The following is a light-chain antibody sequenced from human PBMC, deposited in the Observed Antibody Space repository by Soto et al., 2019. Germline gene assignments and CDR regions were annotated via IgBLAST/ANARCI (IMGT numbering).Light chain of an antibody. J-gene: IGLJ1*01. CDR3: SPFAGTNNYV. V-gene: IGLV2-8*01. CDR2: EVS. CDR1: SSDVGGYNY. Sequence: QSVLTQPPSASGSPGQSVTISCTGTSSDVGGYNYVSWYQQHPGKAPKLMIYEVSKRPSGVPGRFSGSKSGNTASLTVSGLQAEDEADYYCSPFAGTNNYVFGIGTKVTVL.